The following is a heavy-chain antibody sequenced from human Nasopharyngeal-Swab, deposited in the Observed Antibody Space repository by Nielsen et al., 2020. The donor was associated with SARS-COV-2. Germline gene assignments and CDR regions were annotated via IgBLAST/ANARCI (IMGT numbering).Heavy chain of an antibody. CDR3: ARGGSWFDS. Sequence: GESLKISCAASGFTFSNFWMTWVRQAPGKGLEWVANIKQDGSEQKYVDSVKGRFTISRDNAKNSPFLQMNSLRGDDTAIYYCARGGSWFDSWGPGTLVTVSS. J-gene: IGHJ5*01. CDR2: IKQDGSEQ. V-gene: IGHV3-7*03. D-gene: IGHD1-26*01. CDR1: GFTFSNFW.